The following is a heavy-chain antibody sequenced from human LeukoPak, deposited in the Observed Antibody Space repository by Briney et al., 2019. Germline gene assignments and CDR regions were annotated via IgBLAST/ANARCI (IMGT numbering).Heavy chain of an antibody. V-gene: IGHV3-23*01. J-gene: IGHJ4*02. CDR3: AKDALLNRYGDYDYFDY. CDR1: GFTFSSYG. D-gene: IGHD4-17*01. Sequence: PGGSLRLSCAASGFTFSSYGMSWVRQAPGKGLEWVSAISGSGGGTYYADSVKGRFTISRDNSKNTLYLQMNSLRAEDTAVYYCAKDALLNRYGDYDYFDYWGQGTLVTVSS. CDR2: ISGSGGGT.